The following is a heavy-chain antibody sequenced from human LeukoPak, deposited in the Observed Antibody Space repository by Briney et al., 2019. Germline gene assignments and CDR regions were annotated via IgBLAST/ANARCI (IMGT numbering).Heavy chain of an antibody. CDR3: ARGNYDILTGYFASPYYYYGMDV. V-gene: IGHV4-59*08. Sequence: SETLSLTCTVSGGSISSYYWSWIRQPPGKGLEWIGYIYYSGSTNYNPSLKSRVTISVDTSKNQFSLKLSSVTAADTAVYYCARGNYDILTGYFASPYYYYGMDVWGQGTTVTVSS. CDR2: IYYSGST. D-gene: IGHD3-9*01. CDR1: GGSISSYY. J-gene: IGHJ6*02.